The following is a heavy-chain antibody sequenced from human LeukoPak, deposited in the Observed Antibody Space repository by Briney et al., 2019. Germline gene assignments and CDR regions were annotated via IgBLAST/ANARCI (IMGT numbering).Heavy chain of an antibody. CDR3: VGAVEMATD. D-gene: IGHD5-24*01. Sequence: QSGGSLRLSCAASGFTFSSYGMHWVRQASGKGLEWVGRIRSKANSYATAYAASVKGRFTISRDDSKNTAYLQMNSLRTEDTAVYYCVGAVEMATDWGQGTLVTVSS. J-gene: IGHJ4*02. CDR1: GFTFSSYG. CDR2: IRSKANSYAT. V-gene: IGHV3-73*01.